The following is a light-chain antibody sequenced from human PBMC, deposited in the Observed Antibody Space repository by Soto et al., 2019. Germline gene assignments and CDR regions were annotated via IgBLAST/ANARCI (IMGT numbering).Light chain of an antibody. CDR1: QSVSSSY. CDR2: GAS. CDR3: QQYNNWPAIT. V-gene: IGKV3D-15*01. Sequence: ESVLTQSPGTLSLSPGERDTLCCRASQSVSSSYLAWYQQKPGQAPXLXXYGASTRATGIPARFSGSGCGTEFTLPISSLQSEDFTAYDCQQYNNWPAITFGQGTRLEIK. J-gene: IGKJ5*01.